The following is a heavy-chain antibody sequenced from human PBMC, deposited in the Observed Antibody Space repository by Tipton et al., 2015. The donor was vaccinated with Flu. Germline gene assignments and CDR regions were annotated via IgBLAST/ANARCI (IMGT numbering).Heavy chain of an antibody. J-gene: IGHJ4*02. V-gene: IGHV3-7*01. CDR1: GFSLSTYW. Sequence: GSLRLSCAASGFSLSTYWMSWVRQAPGKGLEWVANINQDGSKKNYVDSVKGRFTISRDNGKNSVYLQMNSLRPEDTAVYYCARAVGSSSSCWGQGTLVTVSS. CDR3: ARAVGSSSSC. D-gene: IGHD6-6*01. CDR2: INQDGSKK.